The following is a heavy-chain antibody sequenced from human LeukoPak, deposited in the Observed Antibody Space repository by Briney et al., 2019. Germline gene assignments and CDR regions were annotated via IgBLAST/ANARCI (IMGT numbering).Heavy chain of an antibody. V-gene: IGHV3-30*04. CDR2: ISYDGSNK. CDR1: GFTFSSYA. J-gene: IGHJ4*02. Sequence: GGSLRLSCAASGFTFSSYAMHWVRQAPGKGLEWVAVISYDGSNKYYADSVKGRFTISRDNSKNTLYLQMNSLRSDDTAVYYCARDPGGGPYSSSWPIDYWGQGTLVTVSS. D-gene: IGHD6-13*01. CDR3: ARDPGGGPYSSSWPIDY.